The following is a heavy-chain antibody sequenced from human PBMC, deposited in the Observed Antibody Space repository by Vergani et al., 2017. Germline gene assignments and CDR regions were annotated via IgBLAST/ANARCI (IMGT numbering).Heavy chain of an antibody. V-gene: IGHV1-69*13. CDR3: ARAYGDYDPYWYFDL. CDR1: GYTFTSYG. D-gene: IGHD4-17*01. J-gene: IGHJ2*01. CDR2: IIPIFGTA. Sequence: QVQLVQSGAEVKKPGASVKVSCKASGYTFTSYGISWVRQAPGQGLEWMGGIIPIFGTANYAQKFQGRVTITADESTSTAYMELSSLRSEDTAVYYCARAYGDYDPYWYFDLWGRGTLVTVSS.